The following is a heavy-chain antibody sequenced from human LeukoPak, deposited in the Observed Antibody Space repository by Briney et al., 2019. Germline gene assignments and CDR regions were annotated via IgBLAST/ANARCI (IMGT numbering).Heavy chain of an antibody. Sequence: SETLSLTCTVSGGSIFSNYWSWIRQPPGKGLEWIGYTYYSGSTNYNPSLKSRVTMSVDTSKNQFSLKLSSVTAADTAVYFCARLYTSMVSFDYWGQGTLVTVSS. CDR3: ARLYTSMVSFDY. J-gene: IGHJ4*02. CDR1: GGSIFSNY. V-gene: IGHV4-59*08. CDR2: TYYSGST. D-gene: IGHD5-18*01.